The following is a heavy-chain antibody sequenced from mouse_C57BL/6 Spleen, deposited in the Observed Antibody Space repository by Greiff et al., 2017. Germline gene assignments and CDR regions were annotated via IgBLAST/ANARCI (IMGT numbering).Heavy chain of an antibody. V-gene: IGHV3-1*01. D-gene: IGHD1-1*01. CDR3: ARESSGGYFDV. J-gene: IGHJ1*03. CDR1: GYSITSGYD. Sequence: EVQLVESGPGMVKPSQSLSLTCTVTGYSITSGYDWHWIRHFPGNKLEWMGYISYSGSTNYNPSLKSRISITHDTSKNHFFLKLNSVTTEDTATYYCARESSGGYFDVWGTGTTVTVSS. CDR2: ISYSGST.